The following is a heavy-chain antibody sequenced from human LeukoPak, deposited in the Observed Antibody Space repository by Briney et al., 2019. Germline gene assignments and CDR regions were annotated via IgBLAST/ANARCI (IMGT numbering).Heavy chain of an antibody. CDR3: ARRAGAYSHPYDY. V-gene: IGHV1-2*02. D-gene: IGHD4/OR15-4a*01. CDR2: INPNRGGT. J-gene: IGHJ4*02. Sequence: ASVKVSCKASGYTFTGYYMHWVRQAPGQGLEWMGWINPNRGGTNYAQKFQGRVTMTRDTSISTAYMELSRLRSDDTAVYYCARRAGAYSHPYDYWGQGTLVTVSS. CDR1: GYTFTGYY.